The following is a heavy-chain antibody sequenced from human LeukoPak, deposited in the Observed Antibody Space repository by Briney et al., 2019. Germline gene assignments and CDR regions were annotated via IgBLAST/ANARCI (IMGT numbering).Heavy chain of an antibody. Sequence: PGGSLRLSCAASGFTFSNYGMNWVRQAPGKGLEWISYITSSSDNTFYADSVKGRFTVSRDNAKNSLYLHMNDLRAEDTAVYYCAQPLGEREFSWGQGTMVTV. J-gene: IGHJ3*01. CDR3: AQPLGEREFS. CDR2: ITSSSDNT. D-gene: IGHD3-16*01. V-gene: IGHV3-48*01. CDR1: GFTFSNYG.